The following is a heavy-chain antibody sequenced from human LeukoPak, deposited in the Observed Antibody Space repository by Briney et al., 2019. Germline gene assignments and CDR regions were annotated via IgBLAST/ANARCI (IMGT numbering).Heavy chain of an antibody. CDR2: IRSTANGYAT. CDR1: GFTFSNAW. CDR3: TGNYYGSGSYADFDY. J-gene: IGHJ4*02. Sequence: QAGGSLRLSCAASGFTFSNAWMNWVRQAPGKWLEWVGRIRSTANGYATAYAASVKGRFTISRDDSKNTAYLQMDSLKTEDTAVYYCTGNYYGSGSYADFDYWGQGTLVTVSS. D-gene: IGHD3-10*01. V-gene: IGHV3-73*01.